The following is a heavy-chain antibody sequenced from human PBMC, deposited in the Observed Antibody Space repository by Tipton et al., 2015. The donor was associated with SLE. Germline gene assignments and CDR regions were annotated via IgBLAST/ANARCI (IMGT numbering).Heavy chain of an antibody. CDR3: ARDSSSPARYYGMDV. V-gene: IGHV4-59*01. J-gene: IGHJ6*01. CDR2: IDDSGST. CDR1: GVSISSYY. D-gene: IGHD6-13*01. Sequence: TLSLTCTVSGVSISSYYWSWIRQPPGKGLEWIGYIDDSGSTNYSPSLKSRVTMSLDMSKNHFSLNLTSVTSADTAVYYCARDSSSPARYYGMDVWGQGTTVTVSS.